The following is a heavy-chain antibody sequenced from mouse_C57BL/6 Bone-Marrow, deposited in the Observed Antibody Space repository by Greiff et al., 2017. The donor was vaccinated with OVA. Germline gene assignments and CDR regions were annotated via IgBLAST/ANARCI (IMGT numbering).Heavy chain of an antibody. D-gene: IGHD2-3*01. Sequence: QVQLQQPGAELVMPGASVKLSCKASGYTFTSYWMHWVKQRPGQGLEWIGEIDPSDSYTNYNQKFKGKSTLTVDKSSSTAYMQLSSLTSEDSAVYYCARGANLYDDGGPLMDYWGQGTSVTVSS. CDR3: ARGANLYDDGGPLMDY. V-gene: IGHV1-69*01. CDR1: GYTFTSYW. J-gene: IGHJ4*01. CDR2: IDPSDSYT.